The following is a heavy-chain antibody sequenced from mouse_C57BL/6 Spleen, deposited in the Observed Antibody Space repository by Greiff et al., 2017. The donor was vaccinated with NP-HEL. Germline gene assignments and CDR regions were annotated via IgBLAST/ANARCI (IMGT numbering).Heavy chain of an antibody. CDR1: GFTFSSYG. Sequence: EVKLVESGGDLVKPGGSLKLSCAASGFTFSSYGMSWVRQTPDKRLEWVATISSGGSYTYYLDSVKGRVTITRDNAKNTPYLQMSSLKSEDSAMYYCTRQRWSFDYWGQGTTLTVSS. CDR3: TRQRWSFDY. V-gene: IGHV5-6*01. CDR2: ISSGGSYT. J-gene: IGHJ2*01. D-gene: IGHD2-3*01.